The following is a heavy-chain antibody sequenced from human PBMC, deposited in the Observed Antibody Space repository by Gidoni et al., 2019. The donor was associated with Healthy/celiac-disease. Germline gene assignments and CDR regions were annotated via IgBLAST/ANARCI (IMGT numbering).Heavy chain of an antibody. D-gene: IGHD4-17*01. Sequence: VVQPGRSLRLSCAASGFTFSSYAMHWVRQAPGKGLEWVAVISYDGSNKYYADSVKGRFTISRDNSKNTLYLQMTSLRAEDTAVYYCARDWATVTTNYYYYGMDVWGQGTTVTVSS. V-gene: IGHV3-30-3*01. J-gene: IGHJ6*02. CDR2: ISYDGSNK. CDR3: ARDWATVTTNYYYYGMDV. CDR1: GFTFSSYA.